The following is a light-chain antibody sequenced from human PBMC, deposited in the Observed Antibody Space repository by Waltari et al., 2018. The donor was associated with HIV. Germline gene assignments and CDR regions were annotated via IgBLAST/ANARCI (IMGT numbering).Light chain of an antibody. CDR1: QGISIY. CDR2: KAS. V-gene: IGKV1-27*01. Sequence: DIQMTQSPSSLSASVGDRVTITCRARQGISIYLAWYQQKPGKVPKLLIYKASTLHPGVPSRFSGSGSGTDFTLTISSLQPEDVSTYYCQNYNSAPLTFGPGTKVEIK. J-gene: IGKJ1*01. CDR3: QNYNSAPLT.